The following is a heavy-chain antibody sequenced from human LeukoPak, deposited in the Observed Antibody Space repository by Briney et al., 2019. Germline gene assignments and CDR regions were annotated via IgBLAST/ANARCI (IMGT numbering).Heavy chain of an antibody. CDR1: GFTFSDHF. Sequence: GGSLRLSCAASGFTFSDHFMDWVRQAPGKGLGWVGRIRNKANRYSAEYAASVKGRFTISRDDSKNSLNLQMNSLKTEDTAVYYCVRVFSGLDYWGQGTLVTVSS. CDR2: IRNKANRYSA. V-gene: IGHV3-72*01. J-gene: IGHJ4*02. D-gene: IGHD2-15*01. CDR3: VRVFSGLDY.